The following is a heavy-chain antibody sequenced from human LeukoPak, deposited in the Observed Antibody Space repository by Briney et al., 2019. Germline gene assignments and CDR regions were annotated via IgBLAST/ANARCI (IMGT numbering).Heavy chain of an antibody. CDR3: AREGRNSIFGVVNHNLNDYFDY. CDR2: IKEDGSKK. V-gene: IGHV3-7*01. CDR1: GFSFRNYW. J-gene: IGHJ4*02. Sequence: GGSLRLSCVASGFSFRNYWMSWVRQAPGKGLEWVANIKEDGSKKYHLDSVKGRFTISRDNAKNSLFLQMNSLRAEDTAVYYCAREGRNSIFGVVNHNLNDYFDYWGQGTLVTASS. D-gene: IGHD3-3*01.